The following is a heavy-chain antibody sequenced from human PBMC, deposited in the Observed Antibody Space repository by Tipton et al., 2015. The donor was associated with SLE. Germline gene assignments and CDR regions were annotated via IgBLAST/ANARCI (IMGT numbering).Heavy chain of an antibody. CDR3: ARAFLYYYDSSGSRYFDY. J-gene: IGHJ4*02. V-gene: IGHV4-4*07. D-gene: IGHD3-22*01. Sequence: TLSLTCTVSGGSLSSYYWSWIRQPAGKGLEWIGRIYTSGSTSYNPSLKSRVTVSVDTSKNQFSLKLSSVTAADTAVYYCARAFLYYYDSSGSRYFDYWGQGTLVTVSS. CDR2: IYTSGST. CDR1: GGSLSSYY.